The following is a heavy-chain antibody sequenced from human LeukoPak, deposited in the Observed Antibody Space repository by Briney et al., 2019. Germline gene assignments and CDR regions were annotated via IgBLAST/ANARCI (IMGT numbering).Heavy chain of an antibody. D-gene: IGHD6-19*01. V-gene: IGHV3-30-3*01. CDR3: ASVILPGYSSGWNAFDY. J-gene: IGHJ4*02. CDR2: ISYDGSNK. CDR1: GLTFSSYA. Sequence: GGSLRLSCAASGLTFSSYAMHWVRQAPGKGLEWVAGISYDGSNKYYADSVKGRFTISRDNSKNTLYLQMNSLRAEDTAVYYCASVILPGYSSGWNAFDYWGQGTLVTVSS.